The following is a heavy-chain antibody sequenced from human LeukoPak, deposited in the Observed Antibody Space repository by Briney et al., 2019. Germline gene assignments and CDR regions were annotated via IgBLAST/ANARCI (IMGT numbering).Heavy chain of an antibody. J-gene: IGHJ1*01. V-gene: IGHV3-23*01. CDR2: INTGGGTT. CDR1: GFAFSSYA. CDR3: AKGTSSTWYTD. D-gene: IGHD6-13*01. Sequence: PGGSLRLSCAASGFAFSSYAMSWVRQAPGKGLEWVSLINTGGGTTYYADSVKGRFTISRDNSKSTLYLQMNSLRAEDTAVYYCAKGTSSTWYTDWGQGTLVTVSS.